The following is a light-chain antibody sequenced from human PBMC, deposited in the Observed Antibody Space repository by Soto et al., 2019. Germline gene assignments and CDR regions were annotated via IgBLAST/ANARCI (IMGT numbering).Light chain of an antibody. CDR2: DVS. CDR1: SSDVGGYNY. CDR3: TSYTISNTLV. V-gene: IGLV2-14*01. J-gene: IGLJ3*02. Sequence: QSVLTQPASVSGSPGQSVTISCTGTSSDVGGYNYVSWYQQHPGKAPKLMIYDVSDRPSGVSSRFSASKSGNTASLTISGLQAEDEADYYCTSYTISNTLVFGGGTKLTVL.